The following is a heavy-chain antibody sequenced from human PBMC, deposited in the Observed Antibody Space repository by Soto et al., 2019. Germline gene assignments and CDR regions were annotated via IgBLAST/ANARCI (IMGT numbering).Heavy chain of an antibody. Sequence: PSLTMSVTCTVAGGNIISYCGSWIRQPPGKGLEWIGYIYYSGSTNYNPSLKSRVTISVDTSKNQFSLKLSSVTAADTAVYYCARHGGSHFDYWGQGTLVTVSS. CDR2: IYYSGST. D-gene: IGHD2-15*01. V-gene: IGHV4-59*08. J-gene: IGHJ4*02. CDR1: GGNIISYC. CDR3: ARHGGSHFDY.